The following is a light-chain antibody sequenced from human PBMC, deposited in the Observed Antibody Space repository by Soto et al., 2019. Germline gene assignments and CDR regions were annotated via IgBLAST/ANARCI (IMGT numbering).Light chain of an antibody. Sequence: IVLTQSPGTLSLSPGERATLSCRASQSVSSNYLAWYQQKPGQAARLLIYGASNRATAIADRFSGSGSATDFTLTLSRVDPEDFAVYYCQQYCSSPYTFGQGTRLDI. J-gene: IGKJ2*01. CDR3: QQYCSSPYT. CDR1: QSVSSNY. V-gene: IGKV3-20*01. CDR2: GAS.